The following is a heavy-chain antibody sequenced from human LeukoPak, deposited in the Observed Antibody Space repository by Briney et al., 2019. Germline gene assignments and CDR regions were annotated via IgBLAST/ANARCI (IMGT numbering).Heavy chain of an antibody. J-gene: IGHJ4*02. CDR3: AKDRGFGVFFQYYFEY. CDR1: GFTFSSYA. Sequence: GGSLRLSCAASGFTFSSYAMHWVRQAPGKGLEWVAVISYDGSNKYYADSVKGRFTISRDNSKNTLYLQMNSLRAEDTAVYYCAKDRGFGVFFQYYFEYWGQGTLVTVSS. CDR2: ISYDGSNK. D-gene: IGHD3-10*01. V-gene: IGHV3-30*04.